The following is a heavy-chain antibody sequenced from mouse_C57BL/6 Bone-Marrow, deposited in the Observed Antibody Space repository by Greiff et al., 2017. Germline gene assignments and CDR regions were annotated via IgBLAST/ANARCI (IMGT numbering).Heavy chain of an antibody. J-gene: IGHJ1*03. V-gene: IGHV1-26*01. CDR1: GYTFTDYY. CDR3: ARRNYGCICYMDV. CDR2: INPNNGGT. Sequence: EVQLQQSGPELVKPGASVKISCKASGYTFTDYYMNWVKQSHGKSLEWIGDINPNNGGTSYNQKFKGKATLTVDKSSSTAYMALRSLTSEDSAVYDCARRNYGCICYMDVWGTGTSVTVSS. D-gene: IGHD1-1*01.